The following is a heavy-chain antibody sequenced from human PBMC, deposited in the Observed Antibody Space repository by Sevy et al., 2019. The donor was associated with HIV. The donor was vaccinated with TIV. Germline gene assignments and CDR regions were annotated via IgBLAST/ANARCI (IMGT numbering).Heavy chain of an antibody. Sequence: SETLSLTCTVSGGSISSYYWSWIRQPAGKGLEWIGRIYTSGSTNYNPSLKSRVTMSVDTSKYQFSLKLSSVTAADTAVYYCAREGYSSSWYDKFMLGGAFDIWGQGTMVTVSS. V-gene: IGHV4-4*07. D-gene: IGHD6-13*01. J-gene: IGHJ3*02. CDR3: AREGYSSSWYDKFMLGGAFDI. CDR1: GGSISSYY. CDR2: IYTSGST.